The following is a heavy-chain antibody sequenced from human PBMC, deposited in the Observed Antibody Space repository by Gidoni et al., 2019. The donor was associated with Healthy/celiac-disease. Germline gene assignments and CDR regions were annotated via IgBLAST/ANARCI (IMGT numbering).Heavy chain of an antibody. CDR3: AKDRGSGWPYYYYGMDV. CDR2: ISWNSGSI. J-gene: IGHJ6*02. V-gene: IGHV3-9*01. D-gene: IGHD6-19*01. Sequence: KWVSGISWNSGSIGYADSVKGRFTISRDNAKNSLYLQMNSLRAEDTALYYCAKDRGSGWPYYYYGMDVWGQGTTVTVSS.